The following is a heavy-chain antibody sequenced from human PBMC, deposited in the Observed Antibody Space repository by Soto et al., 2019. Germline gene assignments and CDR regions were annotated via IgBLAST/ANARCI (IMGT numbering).Heavy chain of an antibody. CDR3: AHIVVAGLGYYFDY. V-gene: IGHV2-5*02. D-gene: IGHD6-19*01. J-gene: IGHJ4*02. Sequence: SGPTLVNPTQTLTLTCTFSGFSLSSTRMAVGWIRQPPGKALEWLALIYWDDDKRYSPFLKSRLTITKDTSKNQEVLTMSNMDPVNTARFYCAHIVVAGLGYYFDYGARGTLVTVSS. CDR2: IYWDDDK. CDR1: GFSLSSTRMA.